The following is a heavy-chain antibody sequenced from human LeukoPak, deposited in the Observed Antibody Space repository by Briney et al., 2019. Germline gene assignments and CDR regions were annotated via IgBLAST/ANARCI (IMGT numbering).Heavy chain of an antibody. CDR1: GFTFSSYW. J-gene: IGHJ4*02. CDR3: ASEGPGSSWFHY. Sequence: GGSLRLSCAASGFTFSSYWMSWVRQAPGKGLEWVANIKQDGSEKYYVDSVKGRFTISRDNAKNSLFLQMNSLRAEDTAVYYCASEGPGSSWFHYWGQGTLVTVSS. CDR2: IKQDGSEK. V-gene: IGHV3-7*01. D-gene: IGHD6-13*01.